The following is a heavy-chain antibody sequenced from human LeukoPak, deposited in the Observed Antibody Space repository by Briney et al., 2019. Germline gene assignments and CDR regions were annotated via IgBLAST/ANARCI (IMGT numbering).Heavy chain of an antibody. J-gene: IGHJ4*02. D-gene: IGHD3-22*01. CDR3: ARDQAPSGYHDY. CDR2: IYSGGST. V-gene: IGHV3-53*01. CDR1: GFTVSSNY. Sequence: GGSLRLSCAASGFTVSSNYMSWVRKAPGKGLEWVSVIYSGGSTYYADFVKGRFTISRDSSKNTLYLQMNSLRAEDTAVYYCARDQAPSGYHDYWGQGTLVTVSS.